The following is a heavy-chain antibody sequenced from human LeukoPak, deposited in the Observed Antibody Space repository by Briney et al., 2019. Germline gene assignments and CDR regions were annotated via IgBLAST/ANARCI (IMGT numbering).Heavy chain of an antibody. CDR3: ARDHYDILTGYLYFGY. CDR2: IYSGGST. V-gene: IGHV3-66*01. D-gene: IGHD3-9*01. CDR1: GFTFSSYS. J-gene: IGHJ4*02. Sequence: GGSLRLSCAASGFTFSSYSMNWVRQAPGKGLEWVSVIYSGGSTYYADSVKGRFTISRDNSKNTLYLQMNSLRAEDTAVYYCARDHYDILTGYLYFGYWGQGTLVTVSS.